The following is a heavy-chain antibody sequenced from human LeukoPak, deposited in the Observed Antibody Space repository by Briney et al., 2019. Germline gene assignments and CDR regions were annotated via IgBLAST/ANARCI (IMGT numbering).Heavy chain of an antibody. Sequence: GGSLRLSCAASGFTFSDAWMSWVRQAPGKGLEWVGRIKSKTDGGTTDYAAPVKGRFTISRDDSKNTLYLQMNSLKTEDTAVYYCARDAPEYGDYGAFDYWGQGTLVTVSS. V-gene: IGHV3-15*01. CDR2: IKSKTDGGTT. D-gene: IGHD4-17*01. CDR1: GFTFSDAW. J-gene: IGHJ4*02. CDR3: ARDAPEYGDYGAFDY.